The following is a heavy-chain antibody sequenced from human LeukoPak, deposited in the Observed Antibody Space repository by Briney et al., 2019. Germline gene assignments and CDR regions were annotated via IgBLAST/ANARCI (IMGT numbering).Heavy chain of an antibody. D-gene: IGHD2-2*01. J-gene: IGHJ4*02. V-gene: IGHV4-39*01. CDR2: IYYSGST. CDR1: GGSISSSNYY. CDR3: HVVVTNHSFDY. Sequence: PSETLSLTCTVSGGSISSSNYYWGWIRQPPGKGLEWIGSIYYSGSTYFNPSLKCRVTISVDTSKNQFSLKLSSVTAADTAAYYCHVVVTNHSFDYWGQGTLVTVSS.